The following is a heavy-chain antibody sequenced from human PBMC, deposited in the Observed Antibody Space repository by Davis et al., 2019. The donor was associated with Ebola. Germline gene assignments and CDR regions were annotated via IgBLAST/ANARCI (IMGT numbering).Heavy chain of an antibody. CDR3: TASYGSGDV. J-gene: IGHJ6*02. CDR1: GGTFSSYA. D-gene: IGHD5-18*01. V-gene: IGHV1-69*13. Sequence: AASVKVSCKASGGTFSSYAISWVRQAPGQGLEWMGGIIPIFGTANYAQKFQGRVTITADEPTSTAYMELSSLRSEDTAVYYCTASYGSGDVWGQGTTVTVSS. CDR2: IIPIFGTA.